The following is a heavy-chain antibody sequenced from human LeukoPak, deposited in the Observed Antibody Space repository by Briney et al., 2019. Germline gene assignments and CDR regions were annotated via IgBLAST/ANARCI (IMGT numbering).Heavy chain of an antibody. CDR3: TREPDTVTGGV. V-gene: IGHV4-59*01. D-gene: IGHD4-17*01. J-gene: IGHJ4*02. Sequence: SETLSLTCTASGGSISNYYWSWIRQPPGKGLEWIGYISYTENTDYNPSLRSRVTISVDTSKNQFSLHLTSVTAADTAVYYCTREPDTVTGGVWGQGTRVTVSS. CDR2: ISYTENT. CDR1: GGSISNYY.